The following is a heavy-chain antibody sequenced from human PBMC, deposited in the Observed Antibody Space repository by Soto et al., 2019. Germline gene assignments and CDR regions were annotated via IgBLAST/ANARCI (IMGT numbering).Heavy chain of an antibody. Sequence: QVQLVESGGGLVKPGGSLRLSCAASGFTFSDYYMSWIRQAPGKGLEWVLYISSSSSYTNYADSVKGRFTISRDNAKNSLYLQMNSLRAEDTAVYYCARDPSPYGDLRYGMDVWGQGTTVTVSS. V-gene: IGHV3-11*06. CDR3: ARDPSPYGDLRYGMDV. CDR1: GFTFSDYY. D-gene: IGHD4-17*01. J-gene: IGHJ6*02. CDR2: ISSSSSYT.